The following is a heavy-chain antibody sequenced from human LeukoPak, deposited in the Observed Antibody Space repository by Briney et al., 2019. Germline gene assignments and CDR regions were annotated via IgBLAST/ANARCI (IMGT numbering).Heavy chain of an antibody. CDR2: ISSSSSSYI. J-gene: IGHJ4*02. Sequence: GGSLRLSCAASGFTFSSYSMNWVRQAPGKGLEWVSSISSSSSSYIYYADSVKGRFTISRDNAKNSLYPQMNSLRAEDTAVYYCARDIHYYDSSGYYYAGGLDYWGQGTLVTVSS. V-gene: IGHV3-21*01. CDR3: ARDIHYYDSSGYYYAGGLDY. D-gene: IGHD3-22*01. CDR1: GFTFSSYS.